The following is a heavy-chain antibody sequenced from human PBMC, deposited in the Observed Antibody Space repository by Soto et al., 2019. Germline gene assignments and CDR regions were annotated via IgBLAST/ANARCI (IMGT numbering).Heavy chain of an antibody. CDR3: ARGPVYSSGWYGS. D-gene: IGHD6-19*01. Sequence: SETLSLTCAVYGGSFSGYYWSWIRQPPGKGLEWIGEINHSGSTNYNPSLKSRVTISVATSKNQFSLKLSSVAAADTAVYYCARGPVYSSGWYGSWGQGTLVTVSS. CDR1: GGSFSGYY. J-gene: IGHJ5*01. V-gene: IGHV4-34*01. CDR2: INHSGST.